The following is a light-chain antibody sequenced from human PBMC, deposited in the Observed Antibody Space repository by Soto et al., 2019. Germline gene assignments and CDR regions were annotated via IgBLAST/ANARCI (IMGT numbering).Light chain of an antibody. CDR3: QQSYTAPRT. V-gene: IGKV1-39*01. CDR2: AAS. CDR1: QSISSY. J-gene: IGKJ1*01. Sequence: DIQMTQSPSSLSASVGDRVTITCRASQSISSYLNWYQQKPGKAPNLLIYAASSLQSGVTSRFSGSGSGTDFTLTISSLQPEDFATYYCQQSYTAPRTFGHGTKVDIK.